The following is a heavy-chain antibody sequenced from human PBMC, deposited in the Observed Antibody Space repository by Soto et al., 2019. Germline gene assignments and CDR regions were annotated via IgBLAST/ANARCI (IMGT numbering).Heavy chain of an antibody. J-gene: IGHJ6*02. CDR1: RFTLSSYA. CDR3: ARDRGYDAHDYYYNAMDV. V-gene: IGHV3-21*01. D-gene: IGHD3-10*01. CDR2: IRGFSPYT. Sequence: PGGSLRLSCAASRFTLSSYAMHWVRQAPGKGLEWVSGIRGFSPYTFYAESVKGRFTISRDNAKNSLYLQMNSLRAEDTAVYYCARDRGYDAHDYYYNAMDVWGQGTTVTVSS.